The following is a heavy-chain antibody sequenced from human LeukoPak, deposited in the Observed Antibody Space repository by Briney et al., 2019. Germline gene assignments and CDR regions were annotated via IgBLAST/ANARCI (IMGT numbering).Heavy chain of an antibody. CDR1: GYTFTGYY. J-gene: IGHJ5*02. Sequence: ASVKVSSKASGYTFTGYYIHWVRQAPGQGLEWMGWINPNSGGTNYAQKFQGRVTMTRDTSISTAYMELSRLISDDTAVYYCARRKDGGNTGAFDPWGQGTLVTVSS. D-gene: IGHD4-23*01. V-gene: IGHV1-2*02. CDR2: INPNSGGT. CDR3: ARRKDGGNTGAFDP.